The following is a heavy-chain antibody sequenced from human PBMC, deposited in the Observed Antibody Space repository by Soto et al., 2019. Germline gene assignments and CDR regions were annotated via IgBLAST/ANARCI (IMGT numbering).Heavy chain of an antibody. CDR1: GYTFASYA. CDR3: ARDVRSSGWTMYNYNAMDV. V-gene: IGHV1-3*01. D-gene: IGHD1-1*01. J-gene: IGHJ6*02. Sequence: SVKVSCKASGYTFASYAIQWVRQAPGQRLEWMGWINAGNGNTKYSQKFQGRVTILRDTSTSTAYMELRSLRSDDTAVYFCARDVRSSGWTMYNYNAMDVLGQGATGT. CDR2: INAGNGNT.